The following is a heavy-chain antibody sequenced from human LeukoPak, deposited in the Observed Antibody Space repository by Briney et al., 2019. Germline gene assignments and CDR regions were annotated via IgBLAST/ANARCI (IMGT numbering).Heavy chain of an antibody. J-gene: IGHJ4*02. CDR1: GYTFTSFY. Sequence: ASVKVSCKASGYTFTSFYMQWVRQAPGQGLEWMGIINPSGGSTNYTQKFQGRVSMTRDTSTSTVYMELSSLRSEDTAMYWCARGYYDSSGYDPGLGYWGQGTLVTVSS. CDR3: ARGYYDSSGYDPGLGY. CDR2: INPSGGST. D-gene: IGHD3-22*01. V-gene: IGHV1-46*01.